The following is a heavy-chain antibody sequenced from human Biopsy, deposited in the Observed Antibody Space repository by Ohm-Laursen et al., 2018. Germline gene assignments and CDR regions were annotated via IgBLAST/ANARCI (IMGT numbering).Heavy chain of an antibody. CDR2: IFYRGST. V-gene: IGHV4-39*01. J-gene: IGHJ5*02. CDR3: ARDYDTSGYYYVS. Sequence: TLSLTCAVSGGSISNNNYYWGWIRQPPGKGLEWIGSIFYRGSTHHKPSLKSRVNICVDTSKNQFSLKLNSVTAADTAVYYCARDYDTSGYYYVSWGQGTLVTVSS. D-gene: IGHD3-22*01. CDR1: GGSISNNNYY.